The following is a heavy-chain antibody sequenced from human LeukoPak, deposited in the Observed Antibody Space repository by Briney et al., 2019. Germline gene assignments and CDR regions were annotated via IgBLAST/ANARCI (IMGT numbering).Heavy chain of an antibody. CDR2: IYPGDSDT. J-gene: IGHJ3*02. CDR3: ARSSVVVPAAVSFAFDI. V-gene: IGHV5-51*01. CDR1: GYSFTSYW. Sequence: GESLKISCKGSGYSFTSYWIGWVRQMPGKGLEWMGIIYPGDSDTRYSPSFQGQVTISADKSISTAYLQWSSLKASDTAMYYCARSSVVVPAAVSFAFDIWGQGTMVTVSS. D-gene: IGHD2-2*01.